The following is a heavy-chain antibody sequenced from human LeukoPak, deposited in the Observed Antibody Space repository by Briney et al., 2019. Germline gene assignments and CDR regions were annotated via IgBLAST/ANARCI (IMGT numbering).Heavy chain of an antibody. CDR3: ARALGTMVRGGGFDP. Sequence: KPSQTLSLTCTVSGGSLSSGGYYWSWIRQQPGKGLEWIGYIYYSGCTYYNPSLKSRVTISVDTSKNQFSLKLSSVTAADTAVYYCARALGTMVRGGGFDPWGQGTLVTVSS. CDR1: GGSLSSGGYY. D-gene: IGHD3-10*01. J-gene: IGHJ5*02. CDR2: IYYSGCT. V-gene: IGHV4-31*03.